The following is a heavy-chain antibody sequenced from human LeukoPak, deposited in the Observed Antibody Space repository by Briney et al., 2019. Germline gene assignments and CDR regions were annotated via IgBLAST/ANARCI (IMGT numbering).Heavy chain of an antibody. V-gene: IGHV1-2*02. CDR2: INPNSGGT. D-gene: IGHD1-26*01. J-gene: IGHJ6*03. Sequence: ASVKVSCKASGYTFTGYYMHWVRQAPGQGLEWMGWINPNSGGTNYAQKFQGRVTMTRDTSISTAYMELRSLRSDDTAVYYCARDHEPWELSSYYYYMDVWGKGTTVTVSS. CDR1: GYTFTGYY. CDR3: ARDHEPWELSSYYYYMDV.